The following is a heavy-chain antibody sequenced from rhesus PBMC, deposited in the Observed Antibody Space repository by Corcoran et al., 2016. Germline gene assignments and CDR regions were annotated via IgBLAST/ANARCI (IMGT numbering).Heavy chain of an antibody. J-gene: IGHJ4*01. CDR1: GGSFSGYY. D-gene: IGHD4-11*01. V-gene: IGHV4-165*01. CDR3: ARTIRFDY. Sequence: QVQLQESGPGLVKPSETLSLTCAVSGGSFSGYYWGWIRQPPGKGLEWIGYISGSSGNTAYNPSLKSRVTISTDTSKNQFSLNLSSVTAADTAVYYCARTIRFDYWGQGVLVTVSS. CDR2: ISGSSGNT.